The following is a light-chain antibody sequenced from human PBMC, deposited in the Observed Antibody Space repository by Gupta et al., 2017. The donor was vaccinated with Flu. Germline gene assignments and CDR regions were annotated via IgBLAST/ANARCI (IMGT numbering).Light chain of an antibody. CDR1: SGSIARNY. V-gene: IGLV6-57*03. CDR3: QSDDSRNSWV. CDR2: EDN. J-gene: IGLJ3*02. Sequence: NFMLPQPHSAPESPGKTVTISSTRSSGSIARNYVQWYQQRPGSAPTTVIFEDNQRPSGVPDRFSGSIDSSSNSASLTISGLKTEDEADYYGQSDDSRNSWVFGGGTKLTVL.